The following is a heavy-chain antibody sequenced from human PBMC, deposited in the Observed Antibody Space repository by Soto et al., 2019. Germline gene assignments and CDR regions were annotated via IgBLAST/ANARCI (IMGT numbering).Heavy chain of an antibody. CDR3: AKDSVAKIAAAGTFDY. Sequence: EVQLVESGGVVVQPGGSLRLSCAASGFTFDDYTMHWVRQAPGKGLEWVSLISWDGGSTYYADSVKGRFTISRDNSKNSRYLQMNSLRTEDTALYYCAKDSVAKIAAAGTFDYWGQGTLVTVSS. CDR2: ISWDGGST. J-gene: IGHJ4*02. D-gene: IGHD6-13*01. V-gene: IGHV3-43*01. CDR1: GFTFDDYT.